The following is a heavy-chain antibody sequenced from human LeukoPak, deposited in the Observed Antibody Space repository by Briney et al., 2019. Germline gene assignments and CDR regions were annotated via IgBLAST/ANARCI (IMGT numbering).Heavy chain of an antibody. D-gene: IGHD3-22*01. J-gene: IGHJ4*02. V-gene: IGHV3-15*01. Sequence: GGSLRLSCAASGFTFSNAWMSWVRQAPGKGLEWVGRIKSKTDGGTTDYAAPVKGRFTISRDNSKNTLYLQMNSLRAEDTAVYYCAKGDAWITMMSRAEDYWGQGTLVTVSS. CDR2: IKSKTDGGTT. CDR3: AKGDAWITMMSRAEDY. CDR1: GFTFSNAW.